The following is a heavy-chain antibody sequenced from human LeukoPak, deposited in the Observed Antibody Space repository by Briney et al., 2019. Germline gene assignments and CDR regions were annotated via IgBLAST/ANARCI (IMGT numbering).Heavy chain of an antibody. CDR3: AKDCNGGNCYIDY. CDR1: GFTFTNYA. Sequence: GGSLRLSCAASGFTFTNYAMSWVRQAPAKGLEWVSGMSGRGVSTYYADSVKGRFTISSDNSKNTLYLQMNSLRAEDTAIYYCAKDCNGGNCYIDYWGQGTLVTVAS. J-gene: IGHJ4*02. D-gene: IGHD2-15*01. CDR2: MSGRGVST. V-gene: IGHV3-23*01.